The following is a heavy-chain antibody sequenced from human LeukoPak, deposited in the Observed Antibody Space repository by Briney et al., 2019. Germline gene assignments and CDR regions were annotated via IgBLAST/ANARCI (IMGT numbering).Heavy chain of an antibody. Sequence: ASVKVSCKASGGTFTSYAISSVRQAPGQRLEWMGGIIPIFGTANYAQKFQGRVTITPDESTSTAYMELSSLRSEDTAVYYCARDVDTALDYYYYYGMDVWGQGTTVTVSS. CDR1: GGTFTSYA. V-gene: IGHV1-69*13. CDR3: ARDVDTALDYYYYYGMDV. D-gene: IGHD5-18*01. J-gene: IGHJ6*02. CDR2: IIPIFGTA.